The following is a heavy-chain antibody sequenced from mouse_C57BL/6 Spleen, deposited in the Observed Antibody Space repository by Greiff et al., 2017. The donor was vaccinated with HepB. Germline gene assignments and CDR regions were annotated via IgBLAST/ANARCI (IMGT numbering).Heavy chain of an antibody. CDR2: IYPGDGDT. D-gene: IGHD2-10*01. J-gene: IGHJ4*01. V-gene: IGHV1-82*01. CDR3: ARCPFYGNYDYYAMDY. CDR1: GYAFSSSW. Sequence: QVQLPQSGPELVKPGASVKISCKASGYAFSSSWMNWVKQRPGKGLEWIGRIYPGDGDTNYNGKFKGKATLTADKSSSTAYMQLSSLTSEDSAVYFCARCPFYGNYDYYAMDYWGQGTSVTVSS.